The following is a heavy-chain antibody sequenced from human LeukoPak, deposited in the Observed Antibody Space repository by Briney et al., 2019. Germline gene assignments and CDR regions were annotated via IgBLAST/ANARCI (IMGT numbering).Heavy chain of an antibody. V-gene: IGHV3-7*01. J-gene: IGHJ4*02. CDR2: IKQDGSEK. CDR3: ATDLGSSRPNF. D-gene: IGHD6-13*01. CDR1: GFSFSTYW. Sequence: GGSLRLSCAASGFSFSTYWMSWVRQAPGKGLEWVANIKQDGSEKYYVDSAKGRFIISRDNAKNSLYLQMNSLTAEDTAVYYCATDLGSSRPNFWGQGILVTVSS.